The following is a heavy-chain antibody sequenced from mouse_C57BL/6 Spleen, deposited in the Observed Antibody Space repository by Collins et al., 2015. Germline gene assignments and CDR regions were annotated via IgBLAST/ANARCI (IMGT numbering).Heavy chain of an antibody. D-gene: IGHD4-1*01. CDR1: GYTFTNYG. V-gene: IGHV9-1*02. Sequence: QIQLVQSGPELKKPGETVKISCKASGYTFTNYGMNWVKQAPGKGLKWMGWINTYTGEPTYADDFKGRFAFSLETSASTAYLQINNLKNEDMATYFCARGVSGFDYWGQGTTLTVSS. CDR3: ARGVSGFDY. J-gene: IGHJ2*01. CDR2: INTYTGEP.